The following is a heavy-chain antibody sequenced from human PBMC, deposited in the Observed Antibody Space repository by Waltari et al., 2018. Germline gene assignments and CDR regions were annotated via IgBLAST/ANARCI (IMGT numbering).Heavy chain of an antibody. CDR1: RDSISSTDC. Sequence: QLQLQESGPGLGKPSGTRPVTCAVSRDSISSTDCWGWVRQPPGKGLEWVGQVRGDGKSNYNPSFASRITIALDTYNRHFSLKVTSATATDTAIYYCARDRGRGLYLDSWGPGTLVTVSP. V-gene: IGHV4-4*02. CDR2: VRGDGKS. J-gene: IGHJ4*02. CDR3: ARDRGRGLYLDS. D-gene: IGHD2-15*01.